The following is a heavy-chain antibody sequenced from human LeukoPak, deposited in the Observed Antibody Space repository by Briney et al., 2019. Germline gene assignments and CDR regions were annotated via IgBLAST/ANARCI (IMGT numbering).Heavy chain of an antibody. J-gene: IGHJ3*02. D-gene: IGHD6-13*01. CDR1: GYTFTGYF. CDR3: ATAVIVAVFGDAFDI. V-gene: IGHV1-2*02. CDR2: INPNSGGT. Sequence: ASVKVSCKASGYTFTGYFMHWVRQAPGQGLEWMGWINPNSGGTNYAQKFQGRVTMTRDTSISTAYMELRRLRYDDTAVYYSATAVIVAVFGDAFDIWGQGTLVTVSS.